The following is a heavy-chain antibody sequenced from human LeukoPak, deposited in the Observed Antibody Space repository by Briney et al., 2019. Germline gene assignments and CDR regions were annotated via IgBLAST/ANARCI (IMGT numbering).Heavy chain of an antibody. J-gene: IGHJ3*02. V-gene: IGHV3-23*01. CDR1: GFTFSSYG. Sequence: GGSLRLSCAASGFTFSSYGMSWVRQAPGKGLEWVSSLSGSGGSTYYADSVKGRFTISRDNSKNTLYLQMNSLRAEDTAIYYCAKDRWWFGEFPNAFENWGQGTMVTGSS. CDR3: AKDRWWFGEFPNAFEN. CDR2: LSGSGGST. D-gene: IGHD3-10*01.